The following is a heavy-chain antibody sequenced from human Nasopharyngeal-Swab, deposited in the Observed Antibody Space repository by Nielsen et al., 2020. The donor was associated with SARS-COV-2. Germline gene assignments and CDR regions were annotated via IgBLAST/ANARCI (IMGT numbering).Heavy chain of an antibody. CDR2: IAHDASNE. J-gene: IGHJ4*02. V-gene: IGHV3-30*03. Sequence: GESLKISCEGSGFTFSSYGMNWVRQAPGKGLEWVAFIAHDASNEYYGDSVKGRFSISRDSSKNTLYLQMDSLRGEDTAVYYCARDAPAHYGAFYWGRGTLVTVSS. D-gene: IGHD4-17*01. CDR3: ARDAPAHYGAFY. CDR1: GFTFSSYG.